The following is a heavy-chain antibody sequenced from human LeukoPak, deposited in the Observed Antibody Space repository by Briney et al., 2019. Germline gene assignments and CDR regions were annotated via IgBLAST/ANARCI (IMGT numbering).Heavy chain of an antibody. CDR1: GFTFSNYG. V-gene: IGHV3-30*02. CDR2: LWYDGSNG. CDR3: AKEKVFTSTSWTTIEY. J-gene: IGHJ4*02. D-gene: IGHD6-13*01. Sequence: GGALRLSCAASGFTFSNYGMHWVRQAPGQGLGWVSVLWYDGSNGYYADSLKGRFTISRDNSKNTLYLQMNSLRSEDTAVYYCAKEKVFTSTSWTTIEYWGQGTLVTVSS.